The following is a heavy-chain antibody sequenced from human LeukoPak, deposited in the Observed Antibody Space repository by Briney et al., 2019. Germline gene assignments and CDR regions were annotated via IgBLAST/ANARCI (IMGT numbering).Heavy chain of an antibody. CDR3: AREQIAAAGTPYYYYYGMDV. CDR2: IIPILGIA. J-gene: IGHJ6*02. Sequence: SVKVSCKASGGTFSSYAISWVRQAPGQELEWMGRIIPILGIANYAQKFQGRVTITADKSTSTAYMELSSLRSEDAAVYYCAREQIAAAGTPYYYYYGMDVWGQGTTVTVSS. V-gene: IGHV1-69*04. CDR1: GGTFSSYA. D-gene: IGHD6-13*01.